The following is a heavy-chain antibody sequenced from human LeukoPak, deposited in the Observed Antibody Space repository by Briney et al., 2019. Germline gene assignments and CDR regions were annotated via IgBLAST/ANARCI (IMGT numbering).Heavy chain of an antibody. V-gene: IGHV4-61*02. J-gene: IGHJ4*02. CDR1: GGSISSGSYY. CDR2: IYTSGST. CDR3: ARDRRDGYNYSSAGDVYYFDY. D-gene: IGHD5-24*01. Sequence: SETLSLTCTVSGGSISSGSYYWSWIRQPAGKGLEWIGRIYTSGSTNYNPSLKSRVTISVDTSKNQFSLKLSSVTAADTAVYYCARDRRDGYNYSSAGDVYYFDYWGQGTLVTVSS.